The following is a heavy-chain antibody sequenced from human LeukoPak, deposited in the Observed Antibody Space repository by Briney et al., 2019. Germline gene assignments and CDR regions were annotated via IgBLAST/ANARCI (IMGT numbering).Heavy chain of an antibody. Sequence: GGSLRLSCAASGFTFSSYAMSWVRQAPGKGLEWVSAISGSGGSTYYVDSVKGRFTISRDNSKNTLYLQMNSLRAEDTAVYYCAVKGRYFDPKDFDYWGQGTLVTVSS. CDR3: AVKGRYFDPKDFDY. CDR2: ISGSGGST. D-gene: IGHD3-9*01. CDR1: GFTFSSYA. J-gene: IGHJ4*02. V-gene: IGHV3-23*01.